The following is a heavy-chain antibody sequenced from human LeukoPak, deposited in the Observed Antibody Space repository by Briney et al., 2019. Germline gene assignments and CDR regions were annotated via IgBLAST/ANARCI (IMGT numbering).Heavy chain of an antibody. Sequence: GGSLRLSCAASGFTFSSYAMHWVRQAPGKGLEWVAVISYDGSNKYYADSVKGRFTISRDNSKNTLYLQMNSLRAEDTAVYYCARGSGTTGEVKFDPWGQGTLVTVSS. CDR1: GFTFSSYA. CDR2: ISYDGSNK. D-gene: IGHD3-10*01. V-gene: IGHV3-30*04. J-gene: IGHJ5*02. CDR3: ARGSGTTGEVKFDP.